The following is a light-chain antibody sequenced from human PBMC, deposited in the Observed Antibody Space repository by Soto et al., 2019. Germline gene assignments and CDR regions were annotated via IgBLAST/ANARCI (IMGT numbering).Light chain of an antibody. CDR1: QSVSSGY. CDR2: GAS. CDR3: QQYSSSRT. V-gene: IGKV3-20*01. Sequence: EIVLTQSPGTLSLSPGERATRSCRASQSVSSGYLAWYQQKPGQAPRLLIYGASSRATGIPDRFSGSGSGTDFTLTISRLEPEDFAVYYCQQYSSSRTFGQGTKVEIK. J-gene: IGKJ1*01.